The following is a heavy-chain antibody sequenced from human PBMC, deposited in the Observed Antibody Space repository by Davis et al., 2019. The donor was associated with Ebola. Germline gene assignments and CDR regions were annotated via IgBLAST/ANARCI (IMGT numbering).Heavy chain of an antibody. CDR2: IRDRGLTK. Sequence: GGSLRLSCAASGFIFGSYDMLWVRQAPGKGLEWVSYIRDRGLTKYYSDSVKGRFTISRDNAENSLYLEMKSLRAEETAIYYCAREADSGGFQCDYWGRGILVTVAS. CDR1: GFIFGSYD. V-gene: IGHV3-48*03. CDR3: AREADSGGFQCDY. J-gene: IGHJ4*02. D-gene: IGHD5-12*01.